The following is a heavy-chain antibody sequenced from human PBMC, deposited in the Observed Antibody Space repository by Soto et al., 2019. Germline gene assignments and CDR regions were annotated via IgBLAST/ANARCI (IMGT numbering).Heavy chain of an antibody. Sequence: PSQTLSLPCAISGDSVSSNSAAWNWIRQSPSRGLEWLGRTYYRSKWYNDYAVSVKSRITINPDTSKNQFSLQLNSVTPEDTAVYYCARGMLAAARLGYYYYYGMDVWGQGTTVTVSS. J-gene: IGHJ6*02. CDR1: GDSVSSNSAA. V-gene: IGHV6-1*01. D-gene: IGHD6-13*01. CDR3: ARGMLAAARLGYYYYYGMDV. CDR2: TYYRSKWYN.